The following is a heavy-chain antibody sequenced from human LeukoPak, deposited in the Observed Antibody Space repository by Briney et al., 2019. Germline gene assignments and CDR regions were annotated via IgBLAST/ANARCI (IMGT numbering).Heavy chain of an antibody. V-gene: IGHV3-48*01. CDR3: ARRQVGANPFDR. J-gene: IGHJ4*02. CDR1: GFSFSTYD. D-gene: IGHD1-26*01. CDR2: ITSDSGTI. Sequence: GGYLSLSCAASGFSFSTYDMNWVRLAPGKGLEWVSYITSDSGTIYYADSVKGRLTISRDNAKNSLYLQMNSLGGEDTAVYYCARRQVGANPFDRWGQGTLVTVSS.